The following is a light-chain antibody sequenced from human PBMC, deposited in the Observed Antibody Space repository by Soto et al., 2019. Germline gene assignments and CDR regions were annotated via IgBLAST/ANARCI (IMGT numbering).Light chain of an antibody. J-gene: IGLJ3*02. CDR3: CSYAGSYTWV. CDR1: SSDVGVYNY. V-gene: IGLV2-11*01. CDR2: DVT. Sequence: QSALTQPRSVSGSPGQSVTISCTGTSSDVGVYNYVSWYQHHPGKAPKLMIYDVTKRPSGVPDRFSGSKSGNTASLTISGLQAEDEADYSCCSYAGSYTWVLGGGTKLTVL.